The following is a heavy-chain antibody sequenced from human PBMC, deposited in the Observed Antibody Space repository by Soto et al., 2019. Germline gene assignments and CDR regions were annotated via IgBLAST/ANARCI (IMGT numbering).Heavy chain of an antibody. Sequence: EVQLVESGGGLVQPGGSLRLSCAASGFAFRDHYMDWLRQAPGKGLEWVGRIRNKANNYATEYAASVKDRFTISRDDSKNSLYLQMNSLKTEDTAVYYCARGWALGELLPGAFDYWGQGILVTVSS. CDR1: GFAFRDHY. CDR3: ARGWALGELLPGAFDY. V-gene: IGHV3-72*01. CDR2: IRNKANNYAT. J-gene: IGHJ4*02. D-gene: IGHD1-26*01.